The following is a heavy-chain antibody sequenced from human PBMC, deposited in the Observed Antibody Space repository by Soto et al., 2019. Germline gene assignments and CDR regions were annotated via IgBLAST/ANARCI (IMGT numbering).Heavy chain of an antibody. J-gene: IGHJ6*02. CDR2: ISGSGGST. D-gene: IGHD3-16*01. V-gene: IGHV3-23*01. Sequence: GGSLRLSCAASGFTFSSYAMSWVRQAPGKGLEWVSAISGSGGSTYYADSVKGRFTISRDNSKNTLYLQMNSLRAEDTAVYYCAKDPWGIRYYYYGMDVWGQGTTVTVSS. CDR1: GFTFSSYA. CDR3: AKDPWGIRYYYYGMDV.